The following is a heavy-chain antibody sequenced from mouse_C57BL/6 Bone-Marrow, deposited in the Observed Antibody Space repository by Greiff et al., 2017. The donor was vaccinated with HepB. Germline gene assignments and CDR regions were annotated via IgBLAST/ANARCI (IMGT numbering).Heavy chain of an antibody. CDR2: IWSGGST. D-gene: IGHD1-1*01. CDR3: ARPKSFYYYGSSHAMDY. CDR1: GFSLTSYG. V-gene: IGHV2-2*01. Sequence: VQLKESGPGLVQPSQSLSITCTVSGFSLTSYGVHWVRQSPGKGLEWLGVIWSGGSTDYNAAFISRLSISKDNSKSQVFFKMNSLQADDTAIYYCARPKSFYYYGSSHAMDYWGQGTSVTVSS. J-gene: IGHJ4*01.